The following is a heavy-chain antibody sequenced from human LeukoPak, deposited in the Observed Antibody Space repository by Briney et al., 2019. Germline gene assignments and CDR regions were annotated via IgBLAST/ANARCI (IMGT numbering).Heavy chain of an antibody. V-gene: IGHV4-59*01. J-gene: IGHJ3*02. D-gene: IGHD1-1*01. CDR2: IYYSGST. CDR1: GGSISSYY. Sequence: SETLSLTCTVSGGSISSYYWSWIRQPPGKGLEWIGYIYYSGSTNYNPSLKSRVTISVDTSKNQFSLKLSSVTAADTAVYYCVRWGTFNDAFDIWGQGTMVTVSS. CDR3: VRWGTFNDAFDI.